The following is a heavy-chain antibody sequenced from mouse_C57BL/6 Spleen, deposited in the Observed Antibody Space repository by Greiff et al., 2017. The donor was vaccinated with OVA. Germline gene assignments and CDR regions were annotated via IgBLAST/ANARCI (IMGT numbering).Heavy chain of an antibody. J-gene: IGHJ2*01. V-gene: IGHV5-17*01. CDR1: GFTFSDYG. Sequence: EVKVVESGGGLVKPGGSLKLSCAASGFTFSDYGMHWVRQAPEKGLEWVAYISSGSSTIYYAATVKGRFTISRDNAKNTLFLQMTSLRSEDTAMYYCARGTAQVYFDYWGQGTTLTVSS. D-gene: IGHD3-2*02. CDR2: ISSGSSTI. CDR3: ARGTAQVYFDY.